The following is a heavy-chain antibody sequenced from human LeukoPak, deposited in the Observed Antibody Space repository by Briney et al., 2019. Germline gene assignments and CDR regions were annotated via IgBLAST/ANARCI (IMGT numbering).Heavy chain of an antibody. Sequence: GGSLRLSCAASGVTFSSYSMNWVRQAPGKGLEWFSSISSSSSSYKSYADSVKGRFTVSRDNAKNSLYPQMNSLRAEDTAVYYCARADSSRPGEVSYNYYYMDVWGKGTTVTVSS. J-gene: IGHJ6*03. CDR2: ISSSSSSYK. CDR1: GVTFSSYS. V-gene: IGHV3-21*01. D-gene: IGHD6-13*01. CDR3: ARADSSRPGEVSYNYYYMDV.